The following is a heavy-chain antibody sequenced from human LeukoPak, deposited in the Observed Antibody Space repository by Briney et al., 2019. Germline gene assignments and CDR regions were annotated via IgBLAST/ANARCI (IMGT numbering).Heavy chain of an antibody. CDR3: ARAITYYYDSSGYYFDY. CDR1: GFTFSSYA. CDR2: ISYDGSNK. D-gene: IGHD3-22*01. V-gene: IGHV3-30-3*01. J-gene: IGHJ4*02. Sequence: HPGGSLRLSCAASGFTFSSYAMHWVRQAPGKGLEWVAVISYDGSNKYYADSVKGRFTISRDNAKNSLYLQMNSLRAEDTAVYYCARAITYYYDSSGYYFDYWGQGTLVTVSS.